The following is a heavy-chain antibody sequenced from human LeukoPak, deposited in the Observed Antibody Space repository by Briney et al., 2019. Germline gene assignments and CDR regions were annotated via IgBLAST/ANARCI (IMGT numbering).Heavy chain of an antibody. Sequence: SETLSLTCYVSGGSISSYYWSWIRQPPGKGLEWIGYIYYSGSTNYNPSLKSRVTISVDTSKNQFSLKLSSVTAADTAVYYCARHSSYYYGSGSYYNPLWYFDYWGQGTLVTVSS. CDR1: GGSISSYY. CDR2: IYYSGST. V-gene: IGHV4-59*08. D-gene: IGHD3-10*01. CDR3: ARHSSYYYGSGSYYNPLWYFDY. J-gene: IGHJ4*02.